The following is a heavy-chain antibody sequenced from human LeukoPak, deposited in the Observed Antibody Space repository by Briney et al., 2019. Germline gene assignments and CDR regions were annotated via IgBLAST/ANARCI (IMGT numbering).Heavy chain of an antibody. CDR1: GYTFTAYY. Sequence: ASVKVSCKASGYTFTAYYLHWVRQAPGQGLEWMGWINPNSGDPNYAQNFQGRVTMTRDTSISTAYMELRSLRSDDTAVYYCARDYYDSSGYYYIDYWGQGTLVTVSS. J-gene: IGHJ4*02. CDR2: INPNSGDP. V-gene: IGHV1-2*02. CDR3: ARDYYDSSGYYYIDY. D-gene: IGHD3-22*01.